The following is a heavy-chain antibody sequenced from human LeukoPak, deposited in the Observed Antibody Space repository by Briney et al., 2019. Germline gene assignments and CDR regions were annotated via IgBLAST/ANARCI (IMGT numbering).Heavy chain of an antibody. D-gene: IGHD6-19*01. V-gene: IGHV3-48*03. J-gene: IGHJ3*02. CDR3: ARVGSGWYGGAFDI. CDR2: ISSSGSTI. Sequence: KGLEWVSYISSSGSTIYYADSVKGRFTISRDNAKNSLYLQMNSLRAEDTAVYYCARVGSGWYGGAFDIWGQGTMVTVSS.